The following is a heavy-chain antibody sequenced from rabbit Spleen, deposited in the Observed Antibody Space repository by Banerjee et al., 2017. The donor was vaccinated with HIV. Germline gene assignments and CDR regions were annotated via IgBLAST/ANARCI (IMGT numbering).Heavy chain of an antibody. J-gene: IGHJ4*01. CDR3: ARDDPDSHSCALTL. CDR2: INTGSTYT. V-gene: IGHV1S45*01. D-gene: IGHD7-1*01. CDR1: GFSFSSAT. Sequence: QEQLEESGGGLVQPEGSLTLTCKASGFSFSSATIGWVRQAPGKGLEWIGSINTGSTYTWYASWAKGRFTISKTSSTTVTLQMTSLTAADTATYFCARDDPDSHSCALTLWGPGTLVTVS.